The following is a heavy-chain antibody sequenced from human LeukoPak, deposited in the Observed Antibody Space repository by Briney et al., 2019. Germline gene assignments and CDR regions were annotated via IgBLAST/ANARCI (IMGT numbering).Heavy chain of an antibody. CDR3: ASTGNWFDP. J-gene: IGHJ5*02. V-gene: IGHV4-34*01. CDR1: GGSFSGYY. CDR2: INHSGST. Sequence: PSETLSLTCAVYGGSFSGYYWSWIRQPPGKGLEWIGEINHSGSTNYNPSLKSRVTISVDTSKNQFCLKLSSVTAADTAVYYCASTGNWFDPWGQGTLVTVSS. D-gene: IGHD4-17*01.